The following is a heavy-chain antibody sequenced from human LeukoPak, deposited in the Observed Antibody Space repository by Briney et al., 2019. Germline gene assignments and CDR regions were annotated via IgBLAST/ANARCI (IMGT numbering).Heavy chain of an antibody. J-gene: IGHJ5*02. V-gene: IGHV4-34*01. Sequence: SETLSLTCAVYGGSFSGYCWSWIRQPPGKGLEWIGEINHSGSTNYNPSLKSRVTISVDTSKNQFSLKLSSVTAADTAVYYCARGVGTMIVGVKRNWFDPWGQGTLVTVSS. CDR3: ARGVGTMIVGVKRNWFDP. D-gene: IGHD3-22*01. CDR1: GGSFSGYC. CDR2: INHSGST.